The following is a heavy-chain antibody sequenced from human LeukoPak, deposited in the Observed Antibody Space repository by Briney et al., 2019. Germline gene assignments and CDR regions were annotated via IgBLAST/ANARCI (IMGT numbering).Heavy chain of an antibody. J-gene: IGHJ5*02. CDR3: ARDLRGPYYYDSSGYYHNWFDP. Sequence: GASVKVSCKASGYTFTGYYMHWVRQAPGQGLEWMGRINPNSGGTNYAQKFQGRVTMTRDTSISTAYTELSRLRSDDTAVYYCARDLRGPYYYDSSGYYHNWFDPWGQGTLVTVSS. CDR1: GYTFTGYY. CDR2: INPNSGGT. D-gene: IGHD3-22*01. V-gene: IGHV1-2*06.